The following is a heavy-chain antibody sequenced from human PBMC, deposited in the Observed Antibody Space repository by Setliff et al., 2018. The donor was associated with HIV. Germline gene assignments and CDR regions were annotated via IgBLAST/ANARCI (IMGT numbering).Heavy chain of an antibody. D-gene: IGHD3-10*01. CDR1: GYSFTSSW. CDR2: FYPGHSDT. V-gene: IGHV5-51*01. Sequence: AGEFLKISCKCSGYSFTSSWIGWVRQMPGKGLEWMGIFYPGHSDTRYSPPFQGQVTISADKSIDTADLQWSSLKASDPAIYYCARHYYSSGCHSYFDNRGQGTLVTVSS. J-gene: IGHJ4*02. CDR3: ARHYYSSGCHSYFDN.